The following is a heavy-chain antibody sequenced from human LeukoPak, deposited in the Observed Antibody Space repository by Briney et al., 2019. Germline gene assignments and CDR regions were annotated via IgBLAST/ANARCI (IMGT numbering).Heavy chain of an antibody. J-gene: IGHJ3*02. CDR2: ISYDGSNK. Sequence: GGSLRLSGAASGFTFSSYAMHWVRQAPGKGLEWVAVISYDGSNKYYADSVKGRFTISRDNSKNTLYLQMNSLRAEDTAVYYCARGPSTYYYDSSGYYGAVVGAFDIWGQGTMVTVSS. CDR1: GFTFSSYA. V-gene: IGHV3-30*04. D-gene: IGHD3-22*01. CDR3: ARGPSTYYYDSSGYYGAVVGAFDI.